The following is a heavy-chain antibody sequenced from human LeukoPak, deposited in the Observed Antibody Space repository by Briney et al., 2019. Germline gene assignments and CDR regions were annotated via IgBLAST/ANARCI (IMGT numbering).Heavy chain of an antibody. D-gene: IGHD3-22*01. Sequence: ASVKVSCKASGYAFTSYGITWVRQAPGQGLEWMGWIRTYNDNTEYAQKFQGRITMTTDTSTSTAYMELRSLRSDDTAVYYCAGGSGSYYWYFDLWGRGTLDTVSS. V-gene: IGHV1-18*01. J-gene: IGHJ2*01. CDR2: IRTYNDNT. CDR3: AGGSGSYYWYFDL. CDR1: GYAFTSYG.